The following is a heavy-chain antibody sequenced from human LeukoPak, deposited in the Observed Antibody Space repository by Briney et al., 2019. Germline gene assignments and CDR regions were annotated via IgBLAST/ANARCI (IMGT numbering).Heavy chain of an antibody. D-gene: IGHD3-16*01. CDR3: ARGGDQGFPYYFDY. Sequence: GGSLRLSCAASGFTFRRYGMSWVRQAPGKGLEWVSAISGSGGSTFYADSVKGRFTISRDNAKNSLYLQMNSLRAEDTALYYCARGGDQGFPYYFDYWGQGTLVTVSS. J-gene: IGHJ4*02. V-gene: IGHV3-23*01. CDR2: ISGSGGST. CDR1: GFTFRRYG.